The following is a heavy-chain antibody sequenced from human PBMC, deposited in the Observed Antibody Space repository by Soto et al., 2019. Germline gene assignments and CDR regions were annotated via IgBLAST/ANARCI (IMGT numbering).Heavy chain of an antibody. CDR2: IIPIFGTA. J-gene: IGHJ4*02. Sequence: SVKVSCKASGGTFSSYAISWVRQAPGQGLEWMGGIIPIFGTANYAQKFQGRVTITADKSTSTAYMELSSLRSEDTAVYYCAKSVVVPAAIPIRGYFDYWGQGTLVTVSS. CDR3: AKSVVVPAAIPIRGYFDY. D-gene: IGHD2-2*02. CDR1: GGTFSSYA. V-gene: IGHV1-69*06.